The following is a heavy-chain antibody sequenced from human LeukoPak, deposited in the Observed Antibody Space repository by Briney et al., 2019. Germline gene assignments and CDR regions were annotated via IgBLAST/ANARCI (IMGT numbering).Heavy chain of an antibody. CDR2: ISGSDGST. J-gene: IGHJ3*02. CDR1: GFTFSSYA. CDR3: AKSGYSSGWFRAFDI. Sequence: GGSLRLSCAASGFTFSSYAMSWVRQAPGKGLEWVSGISGSDGSTYYADSVKGRFSISRDNSKKTLFLQMNSLRAEDTAVYYCAKSGYSSGWFRAFDIWGQGTLVTVSS. D-gene: IGHD6-19*01. V-gene: IGHV3-23*01.